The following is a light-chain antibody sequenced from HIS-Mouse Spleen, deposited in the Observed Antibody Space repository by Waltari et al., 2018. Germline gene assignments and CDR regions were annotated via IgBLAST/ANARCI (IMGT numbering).Light chain of an antibody. CDR1: SSNIGHNY. CDR3: GTWDSSLSAWV. Sequence: QSVLTQPPSLSAAPGQKVTISCSGSSSNIGHNYVSWYQQLPGTAPKLLIYDNNKRPSGIPDRFSGSKSGTSATLGITGLQTGDEADYYCGTWDSSLSAWVFGGGTKLTVL. J-gene: IGLJ3*02. CDR2: DNN. V-gene: IGLV1-51*01.